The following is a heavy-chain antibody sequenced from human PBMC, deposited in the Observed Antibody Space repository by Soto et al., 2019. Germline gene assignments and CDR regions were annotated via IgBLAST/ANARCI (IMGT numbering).Heavy chain of an antibody. CDR3: ARSSHKESWFDP. Sequence: SETLSLTCTVSGGSVRDGSYYWAWLRQPQGKGLEWIGRVSRSGSASYNPSLRSRVTMSVDTSKNQFSLKLNSVTAADTAVYYCARSSHKESWFDPWGQGTLVTVS. CDR1: GGSVRDGSYY. CDR2: VSRSGSA. J-gene: IGHJ5*02. D-gene: IGHD6-13*01. V-gene: IGHV4-61*01.